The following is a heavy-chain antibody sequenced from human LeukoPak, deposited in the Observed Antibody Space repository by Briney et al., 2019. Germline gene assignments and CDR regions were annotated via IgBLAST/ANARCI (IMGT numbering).Heavy chain of an antibody. CDR3: ARDREGYYDSSGYPLDY. Sequence: PGGSLRLSCAASGCTFSDYYMSWIRQAPGKGLEWVSYISSSGSTIYYADSVKGRFTISRDNAKNSLYLQMNSLRAEDTAVYYCARDREGYYDSSGYPLDYWGQGTLVTVSS. D-gene: IGHD3-22*01. V-gene: IGHV3-11*04. CDR2: ISSSGSTI. J-gene: IGHJ4*02. CDR1: GCTFSDYY.